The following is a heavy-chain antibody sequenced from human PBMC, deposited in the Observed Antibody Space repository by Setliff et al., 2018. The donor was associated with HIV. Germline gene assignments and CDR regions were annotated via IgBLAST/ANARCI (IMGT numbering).Heavy chain of an antibody. CDR3: ARHIAGYSAYDLGWFDP. V-gene: IGHV4-31*03. CDR1: GSSISSGNYY. CDR2: IYYSGST. Sequence: TLSLTCTVSGSSISSGNYYWSWIRQHPGKGLEWIGYIYYSGSTYYNPSLKSRVTMSVDTSKNQFSLKLSSVTAADTAVYYCARHIAGYSAYDLGWFDPWGQGTLVTVSS. J-gene: IGHJ5*02. D-gene: IGHD5-12*01.